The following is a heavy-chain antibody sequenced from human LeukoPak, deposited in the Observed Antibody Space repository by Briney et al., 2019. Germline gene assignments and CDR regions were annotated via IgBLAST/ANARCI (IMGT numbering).Heavy chain of an antibody. Sequence: GSLRLSCTASGFPFSDYSMNWVRQAPGKGPEWISYIGISSGNTKYADSVKGRFTISADNARNSLYLQMNSLRVEDTAVYYCARDHNYAFDNWGQGTLVSVSS. CDR3: ARDHNYAFDN. V-gene: IGHV3-48*04. D-gene: IGHD1-1*01. J-gene: IGHJ4*02. CDR2: IGISSGNT. CDR1: GFPFSDYS.